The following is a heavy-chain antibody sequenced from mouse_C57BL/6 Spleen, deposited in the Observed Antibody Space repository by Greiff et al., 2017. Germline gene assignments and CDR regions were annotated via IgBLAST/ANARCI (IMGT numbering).Heavy chain of an antibody. J-gene: IGHJ1*03. CDR3: ARRFCYGSSLYFDV. CDR1: GYTFTSYW. V-gene: IGHV1-55*01. CDR2: IYPGSGST. D-gene: IGHD1-1*01. Sequence: QVQLQQPGAELVKPGASVKMSCKASGYTFTSYWITWVKQRPGQGLEWIGDIYPGSGSTNYNEQFKSKATLTVDTSSSTAYMQLSSLTSEDSAVYYCARRFCYGSSLYFDVWGTGTTVTVSS.